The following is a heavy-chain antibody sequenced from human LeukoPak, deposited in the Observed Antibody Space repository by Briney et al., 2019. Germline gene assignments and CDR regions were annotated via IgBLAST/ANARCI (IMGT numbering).Heavy chain of an antibody. CDR1: GGTFSSYA. CDR3: AAIVGATFYY. D-gene: IGHD1-26*01. CDR2: MNPNSGNT. V-gene: IGHV1-8*02. J-gene: IGHJ4*02. Sequence: ASVKVSCKASGGTFSSYAISWVRQATGQGLEWMGWMNPNSGNTGYAQKFQGRVTMTRNTSISTAYTELSSLRSEDTAVYYCAAIVGATFYYWGQGTLVTVSS.